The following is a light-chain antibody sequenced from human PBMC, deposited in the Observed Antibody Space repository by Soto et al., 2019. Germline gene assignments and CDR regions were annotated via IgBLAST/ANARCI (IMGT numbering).Light chain of an antibody. CDR1: DIGSKS. J-gene: IGLJ3*02. Sequence: SYELTQPPSVSVAPGQTARITCGGTDIGSKSVHWYHQKPGQAPVLVVYDDSDRPSGIPERFSGSNSGNTATLAISRVEAGDEADYHCQVWDKSSYHWVFGGGTKLTVL. CDR3: QVWDKSSYHWV. CDR2: DDS. V-gene: IGLV3-21*02.